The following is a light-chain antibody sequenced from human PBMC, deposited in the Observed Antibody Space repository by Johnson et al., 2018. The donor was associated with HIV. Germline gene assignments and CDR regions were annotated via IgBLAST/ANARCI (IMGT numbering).Light chain of an antibody. J-gene: IGLJ1*01. Sequence: QSVLTQPPSVSAAPGQKVTISCSGSTSNIGNNYVSWYQQLPGTAPKLLIYDNNKRPSGIPDRFSGSKSGTSATLGITGLQTGDEAYYYCGTWDSSLSVLFVTGTKVTVL. CDR2: DNN. V-gene: IGLV1-51*01. CDR3: GTWDSSLSVL. CDR1: TSNIGNNY.